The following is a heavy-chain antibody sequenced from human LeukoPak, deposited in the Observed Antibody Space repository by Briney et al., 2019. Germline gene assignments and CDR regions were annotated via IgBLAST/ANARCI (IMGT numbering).Heavy chain of an antibody. CDR1: GDSISSYY. CDR2: IYYSGTT. CDR3: ARLAAADYYYYYGMDV. J-gene: IGHJ6*02. Sequence: SETLSLTCSVSGDSISSYYWSWIRQPPGKGLEWIGYIYYSGTTNYNPSLKSRVTISIDTSKNQFSSKLSSVTAADTAVYYCARLAAADYYYYYGMDVWGQGTTVTVSS. V-gene: IGHV4-59*01. D-gene: IGHD6-13*01.